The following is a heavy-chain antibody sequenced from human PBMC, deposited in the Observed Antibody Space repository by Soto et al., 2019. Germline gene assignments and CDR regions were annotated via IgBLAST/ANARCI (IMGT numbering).Heavy chain of an antibody. CDR3: ARGGRAAAGHIHNY. CDR1: GGSFSGYY. D-gene: IGHD6-13*01. V-gene: IGHV4-34*01. CDR2: INHSGST. J-gene: IGHJ4*02. Sequence: SETLSLTCAVYGGSFSGYYWSWIRQPPGKGLEWIGEINHSGSTNYNPSLKSRVTISVDTSKNQFSLKLSSVTAADTAVYYCARGGRAAAGHIHNYWGQGTLVTVSS.